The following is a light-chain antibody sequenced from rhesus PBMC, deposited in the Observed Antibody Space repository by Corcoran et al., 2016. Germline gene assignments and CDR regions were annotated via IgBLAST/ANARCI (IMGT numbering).Light chain of an antibody. CDR1: SNDVGGYDY. CDR3: SSYASCNTYI. J-gene: IGLJ1*01. CDR2: EVS. V-gene: IGLV2-23*03. Sequence: QAARTQPPSVSGSPGQSVTISCTGTSNDVGGYDYVSWYQQHPGTAPKLMIYEVSKPPSGVYDRVSGAKSGNTASLTISGLQAEDEADYYCSSYASCNTYIFGAGTRLTVL.